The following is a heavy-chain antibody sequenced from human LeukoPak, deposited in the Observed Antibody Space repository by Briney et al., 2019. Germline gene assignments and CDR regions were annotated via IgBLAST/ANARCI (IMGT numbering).Heavy chain of an antibody. CDR3: ARARLGYCSSTSCPGGWFDP. J-gene: IGHJ5*02. CDR1: GGSFSGYY. CDR2: INHSGST. V-gene: IGHV4-34*01. Sequence: SETLSLTCAVYGGSFSGYYWSWIRQPPGKGLEWIGEINHSGSTNYNPSLKSRVTISVDTSKNQFSLKLSSVTAADTAVYYCARARLGYCSSTSCPGGWFDPWGQGTLVTVSS. D-gene: IGHD2-2*01.